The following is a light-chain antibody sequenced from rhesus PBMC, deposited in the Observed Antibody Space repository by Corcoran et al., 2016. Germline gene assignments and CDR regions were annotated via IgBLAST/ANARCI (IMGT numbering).Light chain of an antibody. CDR3: QQDYSWPPT. V-gene: IGKV3-42*01. CDR2: GAS. J-gene: IGKJ1*01. Sequence: EIVMTQSPATLSLSPGERATLSCRASQSVSSSFAWYQQKPGHAPKLLIYGASSRATGIPDRLSGSGCGTEFTLTISSLEPEDVGVYYCQQDYSWPPTFGQGTKVEIK. CDR1: QSVSSS.